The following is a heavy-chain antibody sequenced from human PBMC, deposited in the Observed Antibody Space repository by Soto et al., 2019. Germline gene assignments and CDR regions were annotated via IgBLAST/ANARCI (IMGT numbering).Heavy chain of an antibody. V-gene: IGHV3-53*01. CDR2: IYSGGST. D-gene: IGHD1-1*01. J-gene: IGHJ4*02. CDR3: ARDLRQYGIDY. Sequence: PGGSLRLSCAASGFTVSSNYMSWVRQAPGKGLEWVSVIYSGGSTYYADSVKGRFTISRDNSKNTLYLQMNSLRAEDTAVYYGARDLRQYGIDYWGQGTLVTVSS. CDR1: GFTVSSNY.